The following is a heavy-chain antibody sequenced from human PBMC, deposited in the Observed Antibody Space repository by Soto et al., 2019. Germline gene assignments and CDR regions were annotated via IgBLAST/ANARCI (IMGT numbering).Heavy chain of an antibody. CDR1: GYTFTSYG. Sequence: GASVKVSCKASGYTFTSYGISWVRQAPGQGLEWMVGIIPIFGTANYAQKFQGRVTITADESTSTAYMALISLRSEDTAVYYCARDRRTGIAVAGPDAFDIGGQGTMVTVSS. CDR2: IIPIFGTA. J-gene: IGHJ3*02. D-gene: IGHD6-19*01. V-gene: IGHV1-69*13. CDR3: ARDRRTGIAVAGPDAFDI.